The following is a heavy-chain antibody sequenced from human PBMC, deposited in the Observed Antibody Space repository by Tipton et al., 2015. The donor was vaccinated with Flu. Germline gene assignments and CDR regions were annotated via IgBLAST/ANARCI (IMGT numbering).Heavy chain of an antibody. CDR1: GGSFSGYY. CDR2: ISHRGTT. V-gene: IGHV4-34*01. D-gene: IGHD3-10*01. J-gene: IGHJ4*02. CDR3: ARGSGSGTHVMFDY. Sequence: TLSLTCSVYGGSFSGYYWSWIRQPPGKGLEWIGEISHRGTTNHNPSLKSRVIISADTSKTQFSLDLSSVTAADTAMYYCARGSGSGTHVMFDYWGQGTLVTVSS.